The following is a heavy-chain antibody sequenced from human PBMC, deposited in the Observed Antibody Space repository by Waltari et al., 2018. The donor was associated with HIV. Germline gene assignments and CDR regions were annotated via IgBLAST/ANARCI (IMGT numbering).Heavy chain of an antibody. CDR1: GFTFGDHV. J-gene: IGHJ6*02. CDR3: ERSGMQYCDSDRCSHRYYYGMDV. Sequence: QVQLVESGGGVVRSGGSLRLSCAASGFTFGDHVMHWVRQAPGKGLEWVAVGWYDGTNKFYADSVKGRFTISRDNSKKRLSLEMNSLTVADRDGYYCERSGMQYCDSDRCSHRYYYGMDVWGQGSTVTVSS. CDR2: GWYDGTNK. V-gene: IGHV3-33*01. D-gene: IGHD3-10*01.